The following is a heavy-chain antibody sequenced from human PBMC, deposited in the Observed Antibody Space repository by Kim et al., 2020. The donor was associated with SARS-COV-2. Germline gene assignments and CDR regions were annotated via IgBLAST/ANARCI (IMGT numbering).Heavy chain of an antibody. Sequence: SETLSLTCTVSGGSISSSSYYWGWIRQPPGKGLEWIGSIYYSGSTYYNPSLKSRVTISVDTSKNQFSLKLSSVTAADTAVYYCARLFGELFDGYFDLWGR. CDR3: ARLFGELFDGYFDL. D-gene: IGHD3-10*02. V-gene: IGHV4-39*07. CDR2: IYYSGST. CDR1: GGSISSSSYY. J-gene: IGHJ2*01.